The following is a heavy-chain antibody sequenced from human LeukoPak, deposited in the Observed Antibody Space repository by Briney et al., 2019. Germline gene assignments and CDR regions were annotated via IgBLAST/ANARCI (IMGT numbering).Heavy chain of an antibody. CDR1: GFTFYDYA. Sequence: PGGSLRLSCAASGFTFYDYAMHWVRQAPGKGLEWVSLISGDGGSTYYADSVKGRFTISRDNSKNSLYLQMNSLRTEDTALYYCAKAGIAARYYYYYGMDVWGQGTTVTVSS. CDR2: ISGDGGST. J-gene: IGHJ6*02. V-gene: IGHV3-43*02. CDR3: AKAGIAARYYYYYGMDV. D-gene: IGHD6-6*01.